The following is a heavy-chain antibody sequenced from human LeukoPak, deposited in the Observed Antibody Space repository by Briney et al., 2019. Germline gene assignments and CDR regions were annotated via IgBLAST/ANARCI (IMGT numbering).Heavy chain of an antibody. V-gene: IGHV1-69*04. CDR2: IIPIFGIA. CDR3: ARVDTVGYYFDY. D-gene: IGHD5-18*01. J-gene: IGHJ4*02. Sequence: GASVKVSCKASGGTFSSYAISWVRQAPGQGLEWMGRIIPIFGIANYAQKFQGRVTITADKSTSTAYMELSSLRSDDTAVYYCARVDTVGYYFDYWGQGTLVTDSS. CDR1: GGTFSSYA.